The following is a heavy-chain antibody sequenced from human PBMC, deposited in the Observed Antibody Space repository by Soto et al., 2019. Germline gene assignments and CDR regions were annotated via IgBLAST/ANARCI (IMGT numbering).Heavy chain of an antibody. V-gene: IGHV4-30-4*01. Sequence: QVQLQESGPGLVKPSQALYLTCTVSGGSISSGDYYWSWIRQPPGKGLEWIGYIYYSGSTYYNPSLKSRVTISVNTSKNQFSLKLSSVTAADTAVYYCARERPDGSRLDPWGQGTLVTVSS. CDR3: ARERPDGSRLDP. J-gene: IGHJ5*02. CDR1: GGSISSGDYY. CDR2: IYYSGST. D-gene: IGHD6-13*01.